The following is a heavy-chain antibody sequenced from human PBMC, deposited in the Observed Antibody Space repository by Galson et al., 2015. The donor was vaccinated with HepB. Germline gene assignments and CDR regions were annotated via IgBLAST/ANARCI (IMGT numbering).Heavy chain of an antibody. D-gene: IGHD6-6*01. Sequence: SLRLSCAASGFTFSDYWMHWVRQAPGKGLVWVSHINGDGSNTKYADSVKGRFTISRDSAKNTLYLQMNTLRAEDTAVYYCARDGGYSTSSLNPWGQGTLVTVSS. CDR1: GFTFSDYW. J-gene: IGHJ5*02. V-gene: IGHV3-74*03. CDR3: ARDGGYSTSSLNP. CDR2: INGDGSNT.